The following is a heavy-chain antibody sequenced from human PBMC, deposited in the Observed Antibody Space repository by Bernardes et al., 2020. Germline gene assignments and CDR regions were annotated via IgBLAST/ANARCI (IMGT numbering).Heavy chain of an antibody. CDR2: IKQDGSEK. Sequence: GGSLRLSCAASGFTFSSYWMSWVRKAPGKGLEWVANIKQDGSEKYYVDSVKGRFTISRDNAKNSLYLQMNNLRAEDTAVYYCARDSSGYDYYWFDPWGQGTLVTVSS. D-gene: IGHD5-12*01. V-gene: IGHV3-7*01. CDR3: ARDSSGYDYYWFDP. J-gene: IGHJ5*02. CDR1: GFTFSSYW.